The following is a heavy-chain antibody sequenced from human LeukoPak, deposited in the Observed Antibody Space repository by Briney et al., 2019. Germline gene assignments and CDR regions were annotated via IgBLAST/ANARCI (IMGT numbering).Heavy chain of an antibody. CDR2: IIPILGIA. V-gene: IGHV1-69*04. Sequence: GASVKVSCKASGGTFSSYAISWVRQAPGQGLEWMGRIIPILGIANYAQKFQGRVTITADKSTSTAYMELSSLRSEDTAVYYCARDRPRGFCDSSLPFDYWGQGTLVTVSS. CDR1: GGTFSSYA. D-gene: IGHD3-22*01. J-gene: IGHJ4*02. CDR3: ARDRPRGFCDSSLPFDY.